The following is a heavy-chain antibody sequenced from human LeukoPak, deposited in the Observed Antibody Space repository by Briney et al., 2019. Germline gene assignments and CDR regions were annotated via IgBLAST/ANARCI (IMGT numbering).Heavy chain of an antibody. D-gene: IGHD6-13*01. CDR2: MYPGDSDT. V-gene: IGHV5-51*01. Sequence: GESLKISCKGTGYSFTSYWVGWVRQMLGKGLEWMGIMYPGDSDTRYSPSSQGQITISADKSISTAYLQWSSLKASDTAMYYCARSSSSWSYAVDVWGQGTTVTVSS. CDR1: GYSFTSYW. J-gene: IGHJ6*02. CDR3: ARSSSSWSYAVDV.